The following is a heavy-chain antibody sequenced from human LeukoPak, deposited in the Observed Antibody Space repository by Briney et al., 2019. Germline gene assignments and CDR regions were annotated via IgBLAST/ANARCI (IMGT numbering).Heavy chain of an antibody. CDR1: GGSISSYY. J-gene: IGHJ5*02. D-gene: IGHD3-3*01. Sequence: SETLSLTCTVSGGSISSYYWSWIRQPPGKGLEWIGHIYYSGSTNYNPSLKSRVTISVDTSKNQFSLKLGSVTAADTAVYYCARVRHLDYDFWSGAVDWFDPWGQGTLVTVSS. CDR3: ARVRHLDYDFWSGAVDWFDP. V-gene: IGHV4-59*01. CDR2: IYYSGST.